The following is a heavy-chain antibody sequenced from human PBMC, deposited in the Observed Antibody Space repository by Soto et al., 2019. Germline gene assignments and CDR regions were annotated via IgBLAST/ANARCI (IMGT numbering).Heavy chain of an antibody. CDR3: AMISVVRYSYGPNFDY. CDR1: GGTFSSYA. CDR2: IIPIFGTA. D-gene: IGHD5-18*01. Sequence: QVQLVQSGAEVKKPGSSVKVSCKASGGTFSSYAISWVRQAPGQGLEWMGGIIPIFGTANYAQKFQGRVTITADESTRTDYMELSSLRSEDTAVYYCAMISVVRYSYGPNFDYWGQGTLVTVSS. J-gene: IGHJ4*02. V-gene: IGHV1-69*12.